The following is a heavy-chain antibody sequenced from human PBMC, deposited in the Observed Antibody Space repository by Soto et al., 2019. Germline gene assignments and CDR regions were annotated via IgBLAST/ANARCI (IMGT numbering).Heavy chain of an antibody. Sequence: EVQLVESGGGLVQPGGSLRLSCAASGFTFDDYAIHWVRLIPGKGLALVSCISWNGDTTGYADSVKGRFTISRDTAKNSLYLHMDSLKVEDTAMYYCAHLHFYGSWFYCWGHGTLVTVSS. CDR1: GFTFDDYA. D-gene: IGHD3-10*01. J-gene: IGHJ5*01. CDR3: AHLHFYGSWFYC. CDR2: ISWNGDTT. V-gene: IGHV3-9*01.